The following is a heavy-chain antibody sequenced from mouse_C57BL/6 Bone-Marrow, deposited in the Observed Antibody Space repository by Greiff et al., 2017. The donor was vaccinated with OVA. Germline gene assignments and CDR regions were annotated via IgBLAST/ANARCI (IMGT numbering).Heavy chain of an antibody. D-gene: IGHD2-3*01. CDR1: GFTFSSYA. V-gene: IGHV5-9-1*02. Sequence: DVMLVESGEGLVKPGGSLKLSCAASGFTFSSYAMSWVRQTPEKRLEWVAYISSGGDYIYYADTVKGRFTISRDNARNTLYLQMSSLKSEDTAMYYCTRDNGYYEPFAYWGQGTLVTVSA. J-gene: IGHJ3*01. CDR3: TRDNGYYEPFAY. CDR2: ISSGGDYI.